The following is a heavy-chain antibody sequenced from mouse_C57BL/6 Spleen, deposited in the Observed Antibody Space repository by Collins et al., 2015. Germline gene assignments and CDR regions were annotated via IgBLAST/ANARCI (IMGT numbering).Heavy chain of an antibody. CDR1: GYTFTNYG. D-gene: IGHD2-4*01. J-gene: IGHJ3*01. Sequence: QIQLVQSGPELKKPGEAVKISCKASGYTFTNYGMNWVKQAPGKGLKWMGWINTYTGEPTYADDFKGRFAFSLETSASTAYLQINNLKNEDMATYFCARDDYDSPWFAYWGQGTLVTVSA. CDR2: INTYTGEP. CDR3: ARDDYDSPWFAY. V-gene: IGHV9-1*02.